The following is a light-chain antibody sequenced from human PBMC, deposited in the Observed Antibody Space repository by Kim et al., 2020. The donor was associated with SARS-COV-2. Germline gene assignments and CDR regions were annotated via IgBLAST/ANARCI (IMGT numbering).Light chain of an antibody. Sequence: GQSVPISCTGTSSDVGGYNYVSCYQQHPGKAPKLIIYEVNNRPSGVPDRFSGSRSGNTASLTVSGLRAEDESDYYCSSYAGSNTHVFGTGTKVTVL. V-gene: IGLV2-8*01. CDR3: SSYAGSNTHV. CDR1: SSDVGGYNY. J-gene: IGLJ1*01. CDR2: EVN.